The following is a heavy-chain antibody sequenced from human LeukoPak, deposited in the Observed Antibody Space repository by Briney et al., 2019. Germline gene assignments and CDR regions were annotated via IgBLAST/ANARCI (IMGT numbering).Heavy chain of an antibody. V-gene: IGHV4-34*01. Sequence: PSETLSLTCAVYGGSFSGYYWSRIRQPPGKGLEWIGEINHSGSTNYNPSLKSRVTISVDTSKNQFSLKLSSVTAADTAVYYCASGGYGGNGDDAFDIWGQGTMVTVSS. D-gene: IGHD4-23*01. CDR1: GGSFSGYY. J-gene: IGHJ3*02. CDR3: ASGGYGGNGDDAFDI. CDR2: INHSGST.